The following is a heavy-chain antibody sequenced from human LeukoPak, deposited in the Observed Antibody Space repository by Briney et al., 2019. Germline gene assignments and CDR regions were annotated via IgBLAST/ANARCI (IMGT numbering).Heavy chain of an antibody. CDR3: ARADPYYYDSSGYYRHGFGY. CDR2: INSDGSST. CDR1: EFTFSSYW. Sequence: GGSLRLSCAASEFTFSSYWMHWVRQAPGKGLVWVSRINSDGSSTSYADSVKGRFTISRDNAKNTLYLQMNSLRAEDTAVYYCARADPYYYDSSGYYRHGFGYWGQGTLVTVSS. J-gene: IGHJ4*02. D-gene: IGHD3-22*01. V-gene: IGHV3-74*01.